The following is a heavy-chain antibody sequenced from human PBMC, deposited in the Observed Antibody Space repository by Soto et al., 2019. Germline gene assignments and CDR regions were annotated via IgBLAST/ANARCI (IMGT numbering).Heavy chain of an antibody. CDR2: ISYDGSIK. D-gene: IGHD3-10*01. CDR1: GFTFSSHS. Sequence: QVQLVESGGGVVQPGRSLRLSCAASGFTFSSHSIQWVRQAPGKGLEWVAVISYDGSIKYYADSVKGRFTISRDNSKNPADLQMNSMRAEDTAVFYCAREWSTSGDLDYWGQGTLVIVSS. J-gene: IGHJ4*02. CDR3: AREWSTSGDLDY. V-gene: IGHV3-30-3*01.